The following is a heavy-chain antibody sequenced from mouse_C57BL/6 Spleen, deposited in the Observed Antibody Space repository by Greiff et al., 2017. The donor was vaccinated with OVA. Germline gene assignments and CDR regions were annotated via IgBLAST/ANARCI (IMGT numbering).Heavy chain of an antibody. CDR2: INPYNGGT. J-gene: IGHJ2*01. Sequence: VQLQQSGPVLVKPGASVKMSCKASGYTFTDYYMNWVKQSHGKSLEWIGVINPYNGGTSYNQKFKGKATLTVDKSSSTAYMELNSLTSEDSAVYYCARSGDYYGIDYWGQGTTLTVSS. CDR1: GYTFTDYY. CDR3: ARSGDYYGIDY. D-gene: IGHD1-1*01. V-gene: IGHV1-19*01.